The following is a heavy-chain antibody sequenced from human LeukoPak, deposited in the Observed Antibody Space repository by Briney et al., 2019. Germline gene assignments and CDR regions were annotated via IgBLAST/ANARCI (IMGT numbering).Heavy chain of an antibody. CDR1: GYTFTGYY. Sequence: ASVKVSCKASGYTFTGYYMHWVRQAPGQGLEWMGWINPNSGGTNYAQKFQGRVTMTRDTSISTAYMELSSLRSEDTAVYYCADRVTANYGMDVWGQGTTVAVSS. J-gene: IGHJ6*02. CDR2: INPNSGGT. CDR3: ADRVTANYGMDV. D-gene: IGHD5-18*01. V-gene: IGHV1-2*02.